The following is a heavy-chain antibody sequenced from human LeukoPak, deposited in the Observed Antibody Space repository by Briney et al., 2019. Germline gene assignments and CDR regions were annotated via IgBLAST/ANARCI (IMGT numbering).Heavy chain of an antibody. J-gene: IGHJ4*02. CDR2: IKQDGSEK. V-gene: IGHV3-7*01. CDR3: ARDWGGGSRLGELSL. CDR1: GFTFDDYG. Sequence: GGSLRLSCAASGFTFDDYGMSWVRQAPGKGLEWVANIKQDGSEKYYVDSVKGRFTISRDNAKNSLFLQMNSLRAEDAAVYYCARDWGGGSRLGELSLWGQGTLVTVSS. D-gene: IGHD3-16*02.